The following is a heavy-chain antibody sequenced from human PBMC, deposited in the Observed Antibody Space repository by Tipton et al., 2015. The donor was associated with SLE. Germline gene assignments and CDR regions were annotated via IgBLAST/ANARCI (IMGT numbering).Heavy chain of an antibody. CDR3: AGGRGISVVRGVTNFDY. V-gene: IGHV1-8*01. Sequence: QLVQSGAEVKKPEASVKVSCKASGYTFTSYDINWVRQATGQGLEWMGWMNPNSGNTGYAQKFQGRVTMTRNTSISTAYMELSSLRSEDTAVYYCAGGRGISVVRGVTNFDYWGQGTLVTVSS. D-gene: IGHD3-10*01. J-gene: IGHJ4*02. CDR1: GYTFTSYD. CDR2: MNPNSGNT.